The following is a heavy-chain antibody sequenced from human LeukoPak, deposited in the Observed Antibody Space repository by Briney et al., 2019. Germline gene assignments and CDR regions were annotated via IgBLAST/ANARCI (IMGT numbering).Heavy chain of an antibody. CDR1: GFTFSSYA. CDR2: ISYDGSNK. Sequence: GGSLRLSCAASGFTFSSYAMHWVRQAPGKGLEWVAVISYDGSNKYYADSVKGRFTISRDNSKNTLYLQMNSLRAEDTAVYYCASPSRDGYSFDYWGQGTLATVSS. CDR3: ASPSRDGYSFDY. J-gene: IGHJ4*02. D-gene: IGHD5-24*01. V-gene: IGHV3-30-3*01.